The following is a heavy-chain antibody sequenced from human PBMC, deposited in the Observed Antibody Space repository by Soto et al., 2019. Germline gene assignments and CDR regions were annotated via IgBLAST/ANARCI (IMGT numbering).Heavy chain of an antibody. CDR2: IYYSGST. CDR1: GGSISSYY. V-gene: IGHV4-59*01. CDR3: ARVVPDLGRGSYYYYYGMDV. J-gene: IGHJ6*02. Sequence: QVQLQESGPGLVKPSETLSLTCTVSGGSISSYYWSWIRQPPGKGLEWIGYIYYSGSTNYNPSLKSRVTISVDPSKHQFSLKLSSVTAADTAVYYCARVVPDLGRGSYYYYYGMDVWGQGTTVNVSS. D-gene: IGHD3-16*01.